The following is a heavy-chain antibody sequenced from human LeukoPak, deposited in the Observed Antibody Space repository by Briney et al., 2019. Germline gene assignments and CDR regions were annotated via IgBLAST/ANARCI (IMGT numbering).Heavy chain of an antibody. D-gene: IGHD3-22*01. CDR3: ARDGLYDSSGYYMDS. CDR1: GGAISSYY. V-gene: IGHV4-59*01. CDR2: IYYSGGT. J-gene: IGHJ4*02. Sequence: KPSETLSLTCTVSGGAISSYYWSWIRQPPGKGLEWIGYIYYSGGTKYNPSLMSRVTISVDRAQNQFSLSLKSVTAADTAAYYCARDGLYDSSGYYMDSWGQGTLVIVSS.